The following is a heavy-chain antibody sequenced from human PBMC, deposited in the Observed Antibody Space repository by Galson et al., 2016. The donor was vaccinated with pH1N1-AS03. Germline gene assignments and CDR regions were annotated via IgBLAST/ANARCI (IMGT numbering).Heavy chain of an antibody. D-gene: IGHD6-13*01. Sequence: SLRLSCAASGFIFTHYSMHWVRQAPGKGLEYVSAISGNGFSTYYANSVKGRFTISRDNSKSTLYLQMGSLRAEDMAVYYCARGPVSYSNYWFPPPDYWGQGTLVTVSS. CDR1: GFIFTHYS. CDR3: ARGPVSYSNYWFPPPDY. CDR2: ISGNGFST. J-gene: IGHJ4*02. V-gene: IGHV3-64*01.